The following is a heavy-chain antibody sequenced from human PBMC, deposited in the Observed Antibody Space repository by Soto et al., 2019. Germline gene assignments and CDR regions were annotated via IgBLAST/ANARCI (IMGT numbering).Heavy chain of an antibody. CDR3: AESVAGKYYYYYGMDV. V-gene: IGHV1-58*01. Sequence: SVKVSCKASGFTFTSSAVQWVRQARGQRLEWIGWIVVGSGNTNYAQKFQERVTITRDMSTSTAYMELSSLRSEDTAVYYCAESVAGKYYYYYGMDVWGQGTTVTVSS. D-gene: IGHD6-13*01. J-gene: IGHJ6*02. CDR1: GFTFTSSA. CDR2: IVVGSGNT.